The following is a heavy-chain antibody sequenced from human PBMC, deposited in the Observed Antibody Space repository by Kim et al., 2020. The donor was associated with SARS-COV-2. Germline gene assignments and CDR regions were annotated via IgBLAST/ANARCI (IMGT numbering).Heavy chain of an antibody. V-gene: IGHV4-39*07. CDR2: IYYSGST. CDR3: ARDLPEWDEALIAVAGNGDYYYGMDV. J-gene: IGHJ6*02. Sequence: SETLSLTCTVSGGSISSSSYYWGWIRQPPGKGLEWIGSIYYSGSTYYNPSLKSRVTISVDTSKNQFSLKLSSVTAADTAVYCCARDLPEWDEALIAVAGNGDYYYGMDVCGQGTTVTVSS. D-gene: IGHD6-19*01. CDR1: GGSISSSSYY.